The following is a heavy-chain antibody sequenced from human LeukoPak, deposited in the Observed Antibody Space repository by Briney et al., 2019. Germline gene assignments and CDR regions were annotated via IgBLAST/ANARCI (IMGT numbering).Heavy chain of an antibody. D-gene: IGHD3-10*01. Sequence: TGGSLRLSFTASGFTFGDYAMSWFRQAPGKGLEWVGFIRSKAYGGTTEYAASVKGRFTISRDDSKSIAYLQMNSLKTEDTAVYYCTLDYYGSGSYYNGKVYWGQGTLVTVSS. V-gene: IGHV3-49*03. CDR3: TLDYYGSGSYYNGKVY. CDR2: IRSKAYGGTT. J-gene: IGHJ4*02. CDR1: GFTFGDYA.